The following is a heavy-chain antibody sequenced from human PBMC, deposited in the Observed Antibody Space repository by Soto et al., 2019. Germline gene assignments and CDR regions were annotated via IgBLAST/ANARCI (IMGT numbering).Heavy chain of an antibody. CDR1: GYTFTSYD. J-gene: IGHJ4*02. V-gene: IGHV1-8*01. D-gene: IGHD3-16*01. CDR2: MNPNSGNT. Sequence: ASVKVSCKASGYTFTSYDINWVRQATGQGLEWMGWMNPNSGNTGYAQKIQGRVTMTRNTSISTAYMELSSLRSEDTAVYYCAGARNTGGGVIGYWGQGTLVTVSS. CDR3: AGARNTGGGVIGY.